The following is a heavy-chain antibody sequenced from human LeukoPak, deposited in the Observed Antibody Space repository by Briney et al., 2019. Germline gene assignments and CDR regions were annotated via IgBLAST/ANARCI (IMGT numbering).Heavy chain of an antibody. Sequence: SETLSLTCAVYGGSFSGYYWSWIRQPPGKGLEWVGEINHSGSTNYNPSLKSRVTISVDTSKNQFSLKLSSVTAADTAVYYCARGLRYFDWLLAYFDYWGQGTLVTVSS. D-gene: IGHD3-9*01. CDR3: ARGLRYFDWLLAYFDY. CDR2: INHSGST. CDR1: GGSFSGYY. J-gene: IGHJ4*02. V-gene: IGHV4-34*01.